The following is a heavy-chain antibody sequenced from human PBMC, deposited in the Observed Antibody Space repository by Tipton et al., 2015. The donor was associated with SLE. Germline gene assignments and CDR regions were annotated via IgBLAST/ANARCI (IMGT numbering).Heavy chain of an antibody. CDR3: ASMTRGGADDY. Sequence: TLSLTCTVSGGSISSSSYYWGWIRQPPGKGLEWIGSIYYSGSTYYNPSLKSRVTISVDTSKNQFSLKLSSVTAADTAVYYCASMTRGGADDYWGQGTLVTVSS. D-gene: IGHD3-10*01. J-gene: IGHJ4*02. V-gene: IGHV4-39*01. CDR1: GGSISSSSYY. CDR2: IYYSGST.